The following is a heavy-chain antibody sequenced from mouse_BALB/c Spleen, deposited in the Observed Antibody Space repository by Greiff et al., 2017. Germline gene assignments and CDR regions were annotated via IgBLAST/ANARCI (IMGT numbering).Heavy chain of an antibody. D-gene: IGHD2-4*01. Sequence: VQVVESGPGLVAPSQSLSITCTVSGFSLTGYGVNWVRQPPGKGLEWLGMIWGDGSTDYNSALKSRLSISKDNSKSQVFLKMNSLQTDDTARYYCATYDYDENFAYWGQGTLVTVSA. CDR1: GFSLTGYG. CDR2: IWGDGST. CDR3: ATYDYDENFAY. J-gene: IGHJ3*01. V-gene: IGHV2-6-7*01.